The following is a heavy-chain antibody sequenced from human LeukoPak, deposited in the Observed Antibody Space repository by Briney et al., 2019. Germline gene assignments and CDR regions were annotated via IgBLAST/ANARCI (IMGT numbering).Heavy chain of an antibody. Sequence: SSETLSLTCAVYGESFSGFYWSWIRQSPGKGLEWIGEINHSGSTNYNPSLKSRVTISVDTSKNQFSLKLSSVTAADTAVYYCARNRYSSFYIRGLYYFDYWGQGTLVTVSS. V-gene: IGHV4-34*01. CDR1: GESFSGFY. D-gene: IGHD6-6*01. CDR3: ARNRYSSFYIRGLYYFDY. J-gene: IGHJ4*02. CDR2: INHSGST.